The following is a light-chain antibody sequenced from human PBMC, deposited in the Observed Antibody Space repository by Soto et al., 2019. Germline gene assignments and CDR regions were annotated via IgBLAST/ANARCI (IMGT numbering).Light chain of an antibody. V-gene: IGKV1-27*01. CDR3: QKYNSALT. Sequence: DIQMTQSPSSLSASVGDRVTITCRASQGISNYLAWYQQKPGKVPKLLIYAASTLQSGVPSRFSGSGSGTDFTLTISSLQPEDVATYYCQKYNSALTFGQGPKVEIK. J-gene: IGKJ1*01. CDR1: QGISNY. CDR2: AAS.